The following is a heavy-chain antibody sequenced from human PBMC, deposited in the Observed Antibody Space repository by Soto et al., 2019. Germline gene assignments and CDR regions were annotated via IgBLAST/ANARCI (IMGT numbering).Heavy chain of an antibody. V-gene: IGHV4-34*01. CDR3: VRIRYQLPSSVLWLDP. J-gene: IGHJ5*02. Sequence: ETLSLTCAVYGGFLSESYWTWIRQPPGKGLGWIGEINHVGGTNYNPSLKSRVTMSVDTSQNQFSLRLISVTAADTAMYFCVRIRYQLPSSVLWLDPWGQGTPVTVSS. CDR2: INHVGGT. D-gene: IGHD3-16*01. CDR1: GGFLSESY.